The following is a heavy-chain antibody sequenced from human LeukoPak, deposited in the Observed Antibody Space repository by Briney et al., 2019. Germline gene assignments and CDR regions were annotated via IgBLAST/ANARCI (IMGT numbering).Heavy chain of an antibody. CDR2: MNPNSGNT. J-gene: IGHJ6*02. V-gene: IGHV1-8*01. CDR1: GYTFTSYD. D-gene: IGHD5-18*01. Sequence: ASVKVSCKASGYTFTSYDINWVRQATGQGLEWMGWMNPNSGNTGYAQKFQGRVTMTRNTSIGTAYMELSSLRSEDTAVYYCARADVDTAMVYYYYGMDVWGQGTTVTVSS. CDR3: ARADVDTAMVYYYYGMDV.